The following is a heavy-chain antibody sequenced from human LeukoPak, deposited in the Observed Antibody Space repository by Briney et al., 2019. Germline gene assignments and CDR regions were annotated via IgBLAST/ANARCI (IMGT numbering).Heavy chain of an antibody. V-gene: IGHV4-34*01. CDR1: GVSFSGYY. CDR2: INHSGST. J-gene: IGHJ5*02. D-gene: IGHD1-26*01. Sequence: PSETLSLTCAVYGVSFSGYYWSWLRQPPGKGLEWIGEINHSGSTNYNPSLKSRVTISVDTSKNQFSLKLSSVTAADTAVYYCARFKYWQLGSLDPWGQGTLVTVSS. CDR3: ARFKYWQLGSLDP.